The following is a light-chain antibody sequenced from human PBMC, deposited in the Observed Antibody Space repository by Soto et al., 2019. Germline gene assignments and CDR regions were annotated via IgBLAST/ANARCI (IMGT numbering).Light chain of an antibody. J-gene: IGKJ3*01. CDR3: QNYDSDPFT. Sequence: DIQMTQSPSSLSASVGDRVTVTCRAIQGINNYLAWYQHKPGEVPNLLIYAASTLHSGVPSRFSGSGSGTDFALTISSLQPEDVATYYCQNYDSDPFTFGPGTKVDIK. CDR2: AAS. CDR1: QGINNY. V-gene: IGKV1-27*01.